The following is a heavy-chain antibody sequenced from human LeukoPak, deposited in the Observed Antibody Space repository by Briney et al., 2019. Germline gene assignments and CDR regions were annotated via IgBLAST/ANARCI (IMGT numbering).Heavy chain of an antibody. CDR2: INPNSGGT. CDR3: ARDLGVTTVTGSYYYYGMDV. D-gene: IGHD4-11*01. CDR1: GYTFTGYY. Sequence: ASVKVSCKASGYTFTGYYMHWVRQAPGQGLEWMGWINPNSGGTNYAQKFQGRVTTTRDTSISTAYMELSRLRSDDTAVYYCARDLGVTTVTGSYYYYGMDVWGQGTTVTVSS. J-gene: IGHJ6*02. V-gene: IGHV1-2*02.